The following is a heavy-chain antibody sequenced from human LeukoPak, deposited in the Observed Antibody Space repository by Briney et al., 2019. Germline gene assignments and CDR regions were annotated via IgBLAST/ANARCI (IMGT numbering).Heavy chain of an antibody. CDR3: ARDSSGWYAWFDP. Sequence: GGSLRLSCAASGFTFSSYWMSWVRRAPGKGLEWVANINEDGSEKYSVDSVKGRFTISRDNAKNSVSLQMNSLRAEDTAVYYCARDSSGWYAWFDPWGQGTLVTVSS. J-gene: IGHJ5*02. CDR1: GFTFSSYW. CDR2: INEDGSEK. D-gene: IGHD6-19*01. V-gene: IGHV3-7*01.